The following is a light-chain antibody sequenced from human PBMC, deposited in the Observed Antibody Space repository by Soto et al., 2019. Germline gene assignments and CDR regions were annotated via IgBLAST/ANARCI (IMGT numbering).Light chain of an antibody. CDR2: EVS. CDR3: SSYTSSNTWV. Sequence: QSALTQPASVSGSPGQSITISCTGTSSDVGGYNSVSWYQQHPGKAPKVMIYEVSNRPSGVSNRFSGSKSGNTASLTISGLLAEDEADYYCSSYTSSNTWVFGGGTKLTVL. V-gene: IGLV2-14*01. J-gene: IGLJ3*02. CDR1: SSDVGGYNS.